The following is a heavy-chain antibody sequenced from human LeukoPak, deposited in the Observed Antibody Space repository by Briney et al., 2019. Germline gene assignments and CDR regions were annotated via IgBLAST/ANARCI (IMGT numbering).Heavy chain of an antibody. J-gene: IGHJ5*02. V-gene: IGHV1-18*01. Sequence: ASVKVSCKASGYTFTSYVTSWVRQAPGQGLEWMGWISAYNGNTNYAQKLQARVTMTTDTSTSTAYKELRRLRTNDTAVYYCVRGDYYDSSGYLNWFDPWGQGTLVTVSS. CDR1: GYTFTSYV. D-gene: IGHD3-22*01. CDR2: ISAYNGNT. CDR3: VRGDYYDSSGYLNWFDP.